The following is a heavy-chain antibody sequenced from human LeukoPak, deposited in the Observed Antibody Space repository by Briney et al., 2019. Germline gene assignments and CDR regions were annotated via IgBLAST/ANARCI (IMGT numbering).Heavy chain of an antibody. CDR1: GFTFSSYG. CDR3: AREGTSSWDRYFDY. V-gene: IGHV3-30*02. J-gene: IGHJ4*02. D-gene: IGHD6-13*01. CDR2: IRYDGSNK. Sequence: GGSLRLSCAASGFTFSSYGMHWVRQAPGKGLEWVAFIRYDGSNKYYADSVKGRFTISRDNPKNSLYLQMNSLRAEDTAVYYCAREGTSSWDRYFDYWGQGALVTVSS.